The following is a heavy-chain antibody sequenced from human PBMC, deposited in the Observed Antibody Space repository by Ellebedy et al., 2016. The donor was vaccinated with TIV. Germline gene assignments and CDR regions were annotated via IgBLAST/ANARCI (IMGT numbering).Heavy chain of an antibody. CDR3: AKERDPLASTSFDA. V-gene: IGHV3-30*18. Sequence: PGGSLRLSCATSGFTFSHYGMQWVRQAPGEGLEWVAVIAHDGSVIHYADSVKGRFTISRDNSKNTLSLQMYSLRPEDTAVYYYAKERDPLASTSFDAWGQGNLVTVSS. J-gene: IGHJ4*02. CDR2: IAHDGSVI. D-gene: IGHD1-1*01. CDR1: GFTFSHYG.